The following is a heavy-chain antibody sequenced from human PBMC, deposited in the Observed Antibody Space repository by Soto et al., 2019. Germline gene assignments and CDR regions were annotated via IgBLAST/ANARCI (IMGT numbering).Heavy chain of an antibody. D-gene: IGHD6-13*01. J-gene: IGHJ5*02. CDR3: ARLAAAASSWFDP. CDR2: IYYSGST. CDR1: GGSISSYY. V-gene: IGHV4-59*01. Sequence: LPETLSLTCTVSGGSISSYYWSWIRQPPGKGLEWIGYIYYSGSTNYNPSLKSRVTISVDTSKTQFSLKLSSVTAADTAVYYCARLAAAASSWFDPWGQGTLVTVSS.